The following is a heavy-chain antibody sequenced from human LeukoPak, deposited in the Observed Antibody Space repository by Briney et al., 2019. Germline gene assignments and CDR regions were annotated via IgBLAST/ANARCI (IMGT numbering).Heavy chain of an antibody. CDR1: GFTFSDYY. V-gene: IGHV3-11*05. CDR3: ARDPMDIRGFGWFDP. Sequence: GGSLRLSCAASGFTFSDYYMSWIRQAPGKGLEWVSYISSSSSYTNYADSVKGRFTVSRDNAKTSLYLQMNSLRAEDTAVYYCARDPMDIRGFGWFDPWGQGTLVTASS. J-gene: IGHJ5*02. D-gene: IGHD3-10*01. CDR2: ISSSSSYT.